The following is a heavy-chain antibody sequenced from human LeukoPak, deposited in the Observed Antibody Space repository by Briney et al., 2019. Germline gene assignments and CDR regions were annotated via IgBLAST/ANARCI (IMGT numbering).Heavy chain of an antibody. CDR1: GYTFTGYY. CDR3: ARDPPVMGVVVAATGY. Sequence: ASVKVSCKASGYTFTGYYMHWVRQAPGQGLEWMGWINPNSGGTNYAQKFQGRVNMTRDTSISTAYMELSRLRSDDTAVYYCARDPPVMGVVVAATGYWGQGTLVTVSS. J-gene: IGHJ4*02. D-gene: IGHD2-15*01. CDR2: INPNSGGT. V-gene: IGHV1-2*02.